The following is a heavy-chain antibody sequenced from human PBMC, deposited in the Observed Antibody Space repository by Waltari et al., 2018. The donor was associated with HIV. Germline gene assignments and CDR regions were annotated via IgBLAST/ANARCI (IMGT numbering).Heavy chain of an antibody. Sequence: EVELLESGGKLVPPGGSLRPSCEVVGFTFSDYFMNWVRQGPGKGLQWVAGISGDGENSFCIDSLRGRATVSRANSKNTLFLEISNLRFEDTATYYCARTFGVVWGAPKFFDHWGRGTLVSVSS. J-gene: IGHJ4*02. V-gene: IGHV3-23*01. CDR1: GFTFSDYF. CDR3: ARTFGVVWGAPKFFDH. CDR2: ISGDGENS. D-gene: IGHD3-10*01.